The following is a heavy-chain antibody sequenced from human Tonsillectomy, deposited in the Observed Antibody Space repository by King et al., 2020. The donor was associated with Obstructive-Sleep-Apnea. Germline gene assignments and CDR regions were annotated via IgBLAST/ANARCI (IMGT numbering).Heavy chain of an antibody. CDR3: AHAARLGDFSFTYYFDS. J-gene: IGHJ4*02. V-gene: IGHV2-5*02. CDR1: GFSLSTSGVG. Sequence: ITLKESGPTLVKPTQTLTLTCTFSGFSLSTSGVGVGWIRQPPGKALEWLALIYWDDDKRYSPSLKNRLTITKDTSKNQVVLTMTNMDPVDTATYYCAHAARLGDFSFTYYFDSWGQGTLVTVSS. CDR2: IYWDDDK. D-gene: IGHD3-16*02.